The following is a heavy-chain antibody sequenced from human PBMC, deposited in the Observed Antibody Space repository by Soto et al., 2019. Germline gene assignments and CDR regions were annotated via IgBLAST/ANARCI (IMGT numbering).Heavy chain of an antibody. J-gene: IGHJ4*02. CDR3: AHRVLPTVFGFVTTTATYFDF. CDR2: IYWDDDK. V-gene: IGHV2-5*02. Sequence: QITLNESGPTVVRPTETLTLTCRFSGFSLTTSGVGVGWIRQSPGKAPEWLALIYWDDDKRYSASLKSRLTITEDTYKNHVVLTVSDLDPTDTATYYCAHRVLPTVFGFVTTTATYFDFWGQGTPVALSS. D-gene: IGHD3-3*01. CDR1: GFSLTTSGVG.